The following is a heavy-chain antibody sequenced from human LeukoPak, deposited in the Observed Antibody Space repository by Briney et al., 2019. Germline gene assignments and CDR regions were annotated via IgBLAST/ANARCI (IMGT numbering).Heavy chain of an antibody. CDR2: INPNSGGT. J-gene: IGHJ4*02. D-gene: IGHD2-2*01. CDR1: GYTFTGYY. Sequence: ASVKVSCKASGYTFTGYYMHWVRQAPGQGLEWVGWINPNSGGTNYAQKFQGRVTMTRDTSISAAYMELSRLRSDDTALYYCAREEGLCSSTSCSATFDYWGQGTLVTVSS. CDR3: AREEGLCSSTSCSATFDY. V-gene: IGHV1-2*02.